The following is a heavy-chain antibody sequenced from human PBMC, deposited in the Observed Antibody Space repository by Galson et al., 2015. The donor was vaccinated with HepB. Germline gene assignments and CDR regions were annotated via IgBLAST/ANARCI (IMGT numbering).Heavy chain of an antibody. CDR3: AKLGLERSEYYYYGMDV. J-gene: IGHJ6*02. CDR1: GFTFSSYG. D-gene: IGHD1-1*01. V-gene: IGHV3-30*18. Sequence: SLRLSCAASGFTFSSYGMHWVRQAPGKGLEWVAVISYGGNNKYYVDSVKGRFTISRDNSKNTLYLQMNSLRAEDTAVYYCAKLGLERSEYYYYGMDVWGQGTTVTVSS. CDR2: ISYGGNNK.